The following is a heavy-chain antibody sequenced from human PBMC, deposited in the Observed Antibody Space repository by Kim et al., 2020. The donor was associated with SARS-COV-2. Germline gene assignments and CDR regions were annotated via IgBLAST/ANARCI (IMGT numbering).Heavy chain of an antibody. CDR3: ARAIRPLATIINFDY. J-gene: IGHJ4*02. D-gene: IGHD5-12*01. V-gene: IGHV1-69*01. Sequence: QKFQGRVTITADESTSTAYMERSSLRSEDTAVYYCARAIRPLATIINFDYWGQGTLVTVSS.